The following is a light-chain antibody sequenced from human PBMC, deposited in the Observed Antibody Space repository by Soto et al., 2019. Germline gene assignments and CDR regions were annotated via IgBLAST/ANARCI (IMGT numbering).Light chain of an antibody. J-gene: IGKJ4*02. CDR1: QSVSHNY. CDR2: GAS. Sequence: EIVLTQSPGTLSLSPGERATVSCRASQSVSHNYLAWYQQKPGQAPRLLIYGASTRATGIPARFSGSGSGTEFNLTLSGLQSEDFAVYYCQHPTNLLRTCGGGTKVDIK. CDR3: QHPTNLLRT. V-gene: IGKV3-15*01.